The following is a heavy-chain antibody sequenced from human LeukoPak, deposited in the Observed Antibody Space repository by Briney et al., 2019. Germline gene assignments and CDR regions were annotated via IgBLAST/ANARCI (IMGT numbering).Heavy chain of an antibody. CDR3: ARTGYYEVFGVVTKTLFDY. CDR1: GYTFTGYY. CDR2: INPNSGGT. Sequence: ASVTVSCKASGYTFTGYYMHWVRQAPGQGLEWIGCINPNSGGTNYAQKFQGRVTMTRDTSISTAYMELSRLRSDDTAVYYCARTGYYEVFGVVTKTLFDYWGQGTLVTVSS. D-gene: IGHD3-3*01. V-gene: IGHV1-2*02. J-gene: IGHJ4*02.